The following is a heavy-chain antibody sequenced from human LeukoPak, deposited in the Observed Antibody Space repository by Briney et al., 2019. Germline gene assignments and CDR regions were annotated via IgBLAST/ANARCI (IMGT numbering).Heavy chain of an antibody. J-gene: IGHJ3*02. CDR2: ASYKSEWSF. V-gene: IGHV6-1*01. CDR3: ARAGANNAFDI. CDR1: GDSVSNKNVA. Sequence: SQTLSLTCAISGDSVSNKNVAWNWVRQSPSRGLEWLGRASYKSEWSFNYAASVKSRITINADTSKNQFSLRLNSVTPEDTAVYYCARAGANNAFDIWGQGTMVTVSS. D-gene: IGHD1-26*01.